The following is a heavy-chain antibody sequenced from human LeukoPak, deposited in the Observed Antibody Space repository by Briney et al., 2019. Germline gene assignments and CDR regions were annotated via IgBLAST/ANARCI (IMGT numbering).Heavy chain of an antibody. CDR2: FDPGSGEI. V-gene: IGHV1-24*01. Sequence: AASVKVSCKGSGYSLTELSTHWPRQAPGKGLEWMGGFDPGSGEIIYEQKFQDRVTMTEDTSTDTAYMELSSLRSEDTALYYCATGTHYDLLPFWGQGTLVTVSS. CDR3: ATGTHYDLLPF. J-gene: IGHJ4*02. D-gene: IGHD3-9*01. CDR1: GYSLTELS.